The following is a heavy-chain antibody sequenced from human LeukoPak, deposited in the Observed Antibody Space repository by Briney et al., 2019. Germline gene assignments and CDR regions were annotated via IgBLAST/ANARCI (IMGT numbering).Heavy chain of an antibody. V-gene: IGHV3-7*01. Sequence: GGSLRLSCAGSGFTFSRYWMPWVRQAPGKGLEWVATIKPDGSETYYLDSVKGRFTISRDNARDSLYLQMNSLRDDDTSLYYCARDASALHWGRGTLVTVSS. J-gene: IGHJ4*02. D-gene: IGHD6-19*01. CDR3: ARDASALH. CDR1: GFTFSRYW. CDR2: IKPDGSET.